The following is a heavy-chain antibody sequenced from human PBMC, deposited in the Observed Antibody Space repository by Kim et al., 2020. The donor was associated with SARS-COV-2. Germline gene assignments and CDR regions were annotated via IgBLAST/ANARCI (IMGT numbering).Heavy chain of an antibody. V-gene: IGHV4-31*03. CDR3: ARVRYFDWLLDY. D-gene: IGHD3-9*01. CDR2: IYYRGST. CDR1: GGSISSVGYY. Sequence: SETLSLTCTVYGGSISSVGYYWSWILQHQGNGLEWSGYIYYRGSTYDNPSLKGRVTSSVDTSKNQFSLKLSSVTAADTAVYYCARVRYFDWLLDYWGQVTLVTVSS. J-gene: IGHJ4*02.